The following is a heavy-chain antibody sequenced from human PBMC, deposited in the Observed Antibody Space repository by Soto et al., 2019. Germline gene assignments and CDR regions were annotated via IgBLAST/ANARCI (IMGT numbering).Heavy chain of an antibody. CDR2: INPTGGTT. Sequence: ASVKVPCKASGYTFPTNYIHWVRQAPGQGLEWMGIINPTGGTTNYAQKFQGRITMTRDTSTSTVYMALNSLKSEDTAVYYCARADTLSDYFDYWGQGTLVTVSS. CDR1: GYTFPTNY. CDR3: ARADTLSDYFDY. V-gene: IGHV1-46*01. D-gene: IGHD5-18*01. J-gene: IGHJ4*02.